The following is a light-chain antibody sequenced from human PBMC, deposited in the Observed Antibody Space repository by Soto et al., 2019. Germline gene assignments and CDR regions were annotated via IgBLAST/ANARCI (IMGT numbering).Light chain of an antibody. Sequence: QSALTQPPSASGSPGQSVTISCTGTSSDVGGYNSVSWYQQHPGKAPKFMLYGVSTRPSGVPDRFSGSKSGNTASLTVSGLQDEDEADYYCSSHSGSNSRVVFGRGNKVTVL. CDR3: SSHSGSNSRVV. J-gene: IGLJ2*01. V-gene: IGLV2-8*01. CDR2: GVS. CDR1: SSDVGGYNS.